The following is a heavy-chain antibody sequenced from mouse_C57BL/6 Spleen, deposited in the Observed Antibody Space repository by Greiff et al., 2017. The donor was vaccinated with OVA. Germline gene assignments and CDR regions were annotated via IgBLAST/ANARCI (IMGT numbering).Heavy chain of an antibody. J-gene: IGHJ4*01. Sequence: VKLQESGPELVKPGASVKISCKASGYSFTSYYIHWVKQRPGQGLEWIGWIYPGSGNTKYNEKFKGKATLTADTSSSTAYMQLSSLTSEDSAVYYCARNDYWAMDYWGQGTSVTVSS. V-gene: IGHV1-66*01. CDR1: GYSFTSYY. CDR3: ARNDYWAMDY. CDR2: IYPGSGNT.